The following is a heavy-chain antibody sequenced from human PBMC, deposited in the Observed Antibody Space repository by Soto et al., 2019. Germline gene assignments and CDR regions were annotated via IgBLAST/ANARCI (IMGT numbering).Heavy chain of an antibody. J-gene: IGHJ4*02. CDR2: MIPILGKA. V-gene: IGHV1-69*10. CDR3: AKSPGPNCSGGSCHYHFDY. Sequence: SVKVSCKASGYTFTRYDINWVRQATGQGLEWMGWMIPILGKASYAQKFQGRVTITADKSTSTAYMELSSLRTEDTAVYYCAKSPGPNCSGGSCHYHFDYWGQGTLVTVSS. D-gene: IGHD2-15*01. CDR1: GYTFTRYD.